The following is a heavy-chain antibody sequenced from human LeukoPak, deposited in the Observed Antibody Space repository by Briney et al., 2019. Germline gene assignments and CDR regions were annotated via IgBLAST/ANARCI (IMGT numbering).Heavy chain of an antibody. J-gene: IGHJ6*03. CDR1: GFTFSSYS. V-gene: IGHV3-21*01. CDR2: ITGSSGWI. D-gene: IGHD2-21*02. Sequence: GGSLRLSCAASGFTFSSYSMNWVRQAPGKGLEWVSSITGSSGWIYYADSVKGRFTISRDNAKNSLSLQMNSLRPEDTAVYYCARDRRAGDDYYYMDVWGKGTPVTVSS. CDR3: ARDRRAGDDYYYMDV.